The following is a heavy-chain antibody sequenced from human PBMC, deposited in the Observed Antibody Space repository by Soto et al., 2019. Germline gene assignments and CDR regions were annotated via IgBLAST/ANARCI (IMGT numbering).Heavy chain of an antibody. CDR1: GYSFTNYW. J-gene: IGHJ6*02. V-gene: IGHV5-51*01. CDR3: ARTAAAGKYYYGVDV. CDR2: IHPGDSDT. Sequence: GESLKISCQGSGYSFTNYWVGWVRQIPGRGLEWMGIIHPGDSDTRYSPSFQGQVTISADKSISTAYLQWSSLKASDNAMYYCARTAAAGKYYYGVDVWGQGTTVTVSS. D-gene: IGHD6-13*01.